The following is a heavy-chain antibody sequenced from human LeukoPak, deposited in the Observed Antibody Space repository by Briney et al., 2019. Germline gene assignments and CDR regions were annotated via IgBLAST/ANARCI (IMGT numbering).Heavy chain of an antibody. V-gene: IGHV1-24*01. CDR1: GYTLTELS. Sequence: ASVKVSCKVSGYTLTELSMHWVRQAPGKGLEWMGGFDPEDGETIYAQKFQGRVTLTEDTSTDTAYMELSSLRAEDTAVYYCARGLPGKGYYYGMDVWGQGTTVTVSS. CDR3: ARGLPGKGYYYGMDV. CDR2: FDPEDGET. J-gene: IGHJ6*02. D-gene: IGHD3-10*01.